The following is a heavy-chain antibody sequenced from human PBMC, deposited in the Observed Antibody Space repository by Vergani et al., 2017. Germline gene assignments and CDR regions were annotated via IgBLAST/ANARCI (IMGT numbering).Heavy chain of an antibody. V-gene: IGHV3-30-3*01. CDR1: GFTFSSYA. D-gene: IGHD2-15*01. J-gene: IGHJ4*02. CDR2: ISYDGSNK. CDR3: ARDRHCSGGSCYSSYFDY. Sequence: QVQLVESGGGVVQPGRSLRLSCAASGFTFSSYAMHWVRQAPGKGLEWVAVISYDGSNKYYADSVKGRFTISRENSKNTLYLQMNSLRAEDTAVYYCARDRHCSGGSCYSSYFDYWGQGTLVTVSS.